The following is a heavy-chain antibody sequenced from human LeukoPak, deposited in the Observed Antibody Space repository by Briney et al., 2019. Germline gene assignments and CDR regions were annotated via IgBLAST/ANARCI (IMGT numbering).Heavy chain of an antibody. D-gene: IGHD1-26*01. CDR2: ITAYNSNR. CDR1: DLSFSNFG. CDR3: ARGSSGSPDY. J-gene: IGHJ4*02. V-gene: IGHV1-18*01. Sequence: ASVKVSCKSSDLSFSNFGITWVRQAPGQGLEWMGWITAYNSNRNYAQKFQGRLTMTTDTSTSTAYMELRSLTSDDTAVYYCARGSSGSPDYWGQGTLVTVSS.